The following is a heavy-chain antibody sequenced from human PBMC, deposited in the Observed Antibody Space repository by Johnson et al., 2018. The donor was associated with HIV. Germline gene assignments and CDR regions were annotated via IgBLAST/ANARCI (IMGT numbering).Heavy chain of an antibody. CDR1: GFTVSSNY. CDR3: AKDLSSQLLWFIRDGFDV. J-gene: IGHJ3*01. D-gene: IGHD3-10*01. Sequence: MQLVESGGGLIQPGGSLRLSCAASGFTVSSNYMSWVRQAPGKGLVWVSAIGSAGDTYYPGSVTGRFTISRENAKNSLYLHMNSLRAEDTAVYYCAKDLSSQLLWFIRDGFDVWGQGTMVTVSS. CDR2: IGSAGDT. V-gene: IGHV3-13*01.